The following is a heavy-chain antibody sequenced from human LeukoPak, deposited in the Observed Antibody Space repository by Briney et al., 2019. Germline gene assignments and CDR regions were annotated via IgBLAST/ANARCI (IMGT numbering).Heavy chain of an antibody. D-gene: IGHD3-3*01. CDR2: PSGSGDTT. J-gene: IGHJ4*02. CDR1: GFTFSSFA. CDR3: AKGGSFGGLLDHDY. Sequence: GGSLRLSCAASGFTFSSFAMSWVRQAPGEGLEWVSTPSGSGDTTYYADSVKGRFTVSRDNSKTTLYLQMNSLRAEDTAVYYCAKGGSFGGLLDHDYWGQGTLVTVSS. V-gene: IGHV3-23*01.